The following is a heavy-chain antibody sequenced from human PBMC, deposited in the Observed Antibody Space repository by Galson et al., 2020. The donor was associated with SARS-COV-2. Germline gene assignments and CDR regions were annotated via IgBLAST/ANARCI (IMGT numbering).Heavy chain of an antibody. Sequence: GESLKISCAASGFTFSNYWMHWVRQGPGKGPVWVSRINSDGSTTGYADSVKGRFTISRDNAKNTVYLQMNSVRAEDTAVYYCARGGPNDSSGYYPGYWGQGTLVTVSS. J-gene: IGHJ4*02. V-gene: IGHV3-74*01. CDR2: INSDGSTT. CDR3: ARGGPNDSSGYYPGY. CDR1: GFTFSNYW. D-gene: IGHD3-22*01.